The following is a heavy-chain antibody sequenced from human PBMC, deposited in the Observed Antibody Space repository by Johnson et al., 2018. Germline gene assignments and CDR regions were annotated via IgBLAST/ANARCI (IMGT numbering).Heavy chain of an antibody. Sequence: VQLVESGGGLVKPGGSLRLSCAASGFTCSSYSMNWVRQAPGKGLEWVSSISSSSSYIYYADSVTGRFTISRDNANNSLYLQMNSLRAEDTAVYYSASLIDENPRGHYYYYMDVWGKGTTVTVSS. D-gene: IGHD2/OR15-2a*01. CDR3: ASLIDENPRGHYYYYMDV. CDR1: GFTCSSYS. V-gene: IGHV3-21*01. CDR2: ISSSSSYI. J-gene: IGHJ6*03.